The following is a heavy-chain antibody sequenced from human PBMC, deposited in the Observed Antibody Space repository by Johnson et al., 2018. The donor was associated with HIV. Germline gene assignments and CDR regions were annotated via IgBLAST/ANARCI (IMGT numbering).Heavy chain of an antibody. CDR3: TTRFIAARAFDI. D-gene: IGHD6-6*01. V-gene: IGHV3-15*01. CDR1: GFTFSNAW. CDR2: IKSKTDGGTT. Sequence: VQLVESGGGLVKPGGSLRLSCAASGFTFSNAWMSWVRQAPGKGLEWVGGIKSKTDGGTTDYAAPVKGRFTISRDDSKNTLYLQMNSLKTEDTAVYYCTTRFIAARAFDIWGQGTMVTVSS. J-gene: IGHJ3*02.